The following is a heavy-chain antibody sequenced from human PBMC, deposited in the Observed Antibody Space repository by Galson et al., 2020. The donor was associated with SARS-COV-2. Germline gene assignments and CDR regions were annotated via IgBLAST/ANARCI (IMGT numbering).Heavy chain of an antibody. CDR1: GFTFRNYW. CDR2: TNQDGSAK. Sequence: GESLKIYCATSGFTFRNYWLSWVRQAPGKGLEWVANTNQDGSAKYYVHSVKGRFTISRDNAKNSLYLAMNSLRAEDTAVYYCASDISVAAVDAWGQGTLVTVSS. V-gene: IGHV3-7*01. D-gene: IGHD6-19*01. J-gene: IGHJ5*02. CDR3: ASDISVAAVDA.